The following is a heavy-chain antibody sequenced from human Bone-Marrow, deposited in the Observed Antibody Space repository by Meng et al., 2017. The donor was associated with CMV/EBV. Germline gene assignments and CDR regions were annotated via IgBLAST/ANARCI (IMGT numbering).Heavy chain of an antibody. CDR3: ARGLYADIVATPFDY. V-gene: IGHV1-46*01. CDR1: GYTFTSYY. J-gene: IGHJ4*02. D-gene: IGHD5-12*01. CDR2: INPSGGST. Sequence: QVQLVQSGAEVKKPGASVKVSCKASGYTFTSYYMHWVRQAPGQGLEWMGIINPSGGSTSYAQKFQGRVTITADESTSTAYMELSSLRSEDTAVYYCARGLYADIVATPFDYWGQGTLVTVSS.